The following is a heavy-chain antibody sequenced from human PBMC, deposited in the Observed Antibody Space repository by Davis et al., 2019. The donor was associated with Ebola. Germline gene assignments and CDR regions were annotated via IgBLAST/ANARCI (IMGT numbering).Heavy chain of an antibody. CDR3: ARHDTGWFNWFDP. J-gene: IGHJ5*02. V-gene: IGHV5-10-1*04. CDR1: GYSFTSYW. D-gene: IGHD6-19*01. CDR2: IDPSDSYT. Sequence: GESLKISCKGSGYSFTSYWISWVRQMPGKGLEWMGRIDPSDSYTNYSPSFQGQVTISVDKSISTAYLQWGSLKASDTAIYYCARHDTGWFNWFDPWGQGTLVTVSS.